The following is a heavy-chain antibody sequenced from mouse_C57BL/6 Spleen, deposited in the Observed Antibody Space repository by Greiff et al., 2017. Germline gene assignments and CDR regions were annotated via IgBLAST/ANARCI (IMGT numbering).Heavy chain of an antibody. V-gene: IGHV1-64*01. Sequence: QVQLQQPGAELVKPGASVKLSCKASGYTFTSYWLHWVKQRPGQGLEWIGMIHPNSGSTNYNEKFKSKATLTVDKSSSTAYMQLSSLTSEDSAVYYCARGDYGSSYAYWGQGTTLTVSS. CDR2: IHPNSGST. CDR1: GYTFTSYW. CDR3: ARGDYGSSYAY. J-gene: IGHJ2*01. D-gene: IGHD1-1*01.